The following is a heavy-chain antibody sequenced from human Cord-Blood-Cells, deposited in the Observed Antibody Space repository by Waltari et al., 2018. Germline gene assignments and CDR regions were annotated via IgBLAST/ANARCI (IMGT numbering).Heavy chain of an antibody. CDR3: ARDSVRILTGSGADY. J-gene: IGHJ4*02. D-gene: IGHD3-9*01. Sequence: QVQLVESGGGVVQPGRSLRLSCAASGFTFSSYAMHWVRQAQGKGLEWVAVISYDGSNKYYADSVKGRFTISRDNSKNTLYLQMNSLRAEDTAVYYCARDSVRILTGSGADYWGQGTLVTVSS. CDR1: GFTFSSYA. CDR2: ISYDGSNK. V-gene: IGHV3-30*04.